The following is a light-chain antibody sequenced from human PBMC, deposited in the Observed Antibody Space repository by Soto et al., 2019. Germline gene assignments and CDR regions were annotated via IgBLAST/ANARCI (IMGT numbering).Light chain of an antibody. V-gene: IGLV2-8*01. CDR3: TSYAGGNILV. CDR1: SSDIGSYNF. Sequence: QSVLTQPPPASGSPGQSVTISCTGTSSDIGSYNFVSWYQQHPGKAPKVMLYEVRKRPSGVPDRFSGSKSGNTASLTVSGLQADDEADYYCTSYAGGNILVFGGGTKVTVL. J-gene: IGLJ2*01. CDR2: EVR.